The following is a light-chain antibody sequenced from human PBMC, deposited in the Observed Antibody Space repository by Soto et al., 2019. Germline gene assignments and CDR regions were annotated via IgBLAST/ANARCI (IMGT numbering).Light chain of an antibody. Sequence: DIPMTQSPSSLSASVGDRVTITCRASQGIGSYLGWYQKKPGKAPKRLIYAASSLQSGVPSSFSGSGSGTEFTLTISSLQPEDFATYYCLQYNGFPRTFGQGTKVEVK. V-gene: IGKV1-17*01. J-gene: IGKJ1*01. CDR1: QGIGSY. CDR2: AAS. CDR3: LQYNGFPRT.